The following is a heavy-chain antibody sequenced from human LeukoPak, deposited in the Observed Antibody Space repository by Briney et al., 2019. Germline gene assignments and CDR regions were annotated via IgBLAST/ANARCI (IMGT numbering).Heavy chain of an antibody. V-gene: IGHV3-7*05. Sequence: GGSLRLSCAASRFTFSNYWMSWVRQPPGRGLEWVANINQGGSEKYYLNSVKGRFTISRDNAKNSLYLQMNSLRADDTAIYYCVRDGSGYDYWGQGTLVTVSS. J-gene: IGHJ4*02. CDR3: VRDGSGYDY. CDR1: RFTFSNYW. D-gene: IGHD6-19*01. CDR2: INQGGSEK.